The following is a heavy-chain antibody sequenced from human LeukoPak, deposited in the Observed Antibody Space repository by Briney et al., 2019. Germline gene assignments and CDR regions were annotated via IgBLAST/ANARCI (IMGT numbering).Heavy chain of an antibody. CDR3: ARTREYSSSWYFPPFDP. J-gene: IGHJ5*02. Sequence: GASVKVPCKASGYTFTGYYMHWVRQAPGQGLEWMGWINPNSGRTNYAQNFQGRVTMTRDPSISTAYMELNSLTSNDTAVYYCARTREYSSSWYFPPFDPWGQGTLVTVSS. D-gene: IGHD6-13*01. CDR1: GYTFTGYY. CDR2: INPNSGRT. V-gene: IGHV1-2*02.